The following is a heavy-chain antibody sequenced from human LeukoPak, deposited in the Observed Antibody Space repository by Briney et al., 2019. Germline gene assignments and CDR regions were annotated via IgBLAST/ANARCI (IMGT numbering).Heavy chain of an antibody. Sequence: GGSLRLSCAASGFTFSSYSMNWVRQAPGKGLKWVSSISSSSSYIYYADSVKGRFTISRDNAKNSLYLQMNSLRAEDTAVYYCARTRSPITGTTYFDYWGQGTLVTVSS. CDR1: GFTFSSYS. V-gene: IGHV3-21*01. D-gene: IGHD1-7*01. CDR2: ISSSSSYI. J-gene: IGHJ4*02. CDR3: ARTRSPITGTTYFDY.